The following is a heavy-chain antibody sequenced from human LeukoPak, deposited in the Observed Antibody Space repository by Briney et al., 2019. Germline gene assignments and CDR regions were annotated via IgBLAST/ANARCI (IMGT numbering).Heavy chain of an antibody. V-gene: IGHV1-18*01. CDR1: GYAFSRVS. CDR2: ISSYNGNT. D-gene: IGHD3-10*01. CDR3: ANPSRSWHDAFDM. Sequence: ASVTVSCKASGYAFSRVSFTWLRQAPGQGLEWLGWISSYNGNTTYSEKLQGRVTMTRDSSTNTAYMELRSLRSDDTAIYYCANPSRSWHDAFDMWGQGKMVTVFS. J-gene: IGHJ3*02.